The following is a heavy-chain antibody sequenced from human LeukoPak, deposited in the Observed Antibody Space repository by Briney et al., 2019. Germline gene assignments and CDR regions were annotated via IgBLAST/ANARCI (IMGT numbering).Heavy chain of an antibody. CDR2: IGDSGEIE. Sequence: GGSLRLSCAASGFTFSSYALSWVRQAPGKGLEWVSGIGDSGEIERYADSVKGRFTISRDNFRNTVYLEMRSLRPEDTAVYYCAKGYSSGCTPFDYWGQGTEGTVSS. D-gene: IGHD3-22*01. J-gene: IGHJ4*02. CDR3: AKGYSSGCTPFDY. V-gene: IGHV3-23*01. CDR1: GFTFSSYA.